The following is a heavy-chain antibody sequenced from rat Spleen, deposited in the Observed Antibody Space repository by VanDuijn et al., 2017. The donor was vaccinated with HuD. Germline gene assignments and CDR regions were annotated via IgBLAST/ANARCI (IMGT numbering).Heavy chain of an antibody. J-gene: IGHJ1*01. Sequence: EVQLVESDGGLVQPGRSLKLSCAASGFTFSDYYMAWVRQAPTKGLEWVATISSDGSLTYYRDTVKGRFTASRDNAKRTLYLQMDSLRSEDTATYYCASPVGGYFGFWGPGTMVTVSS. CDR1: GFTFSDYY. CDR2: ISSDGSLT. V-gene: IGHV5-29*01. D-gene: IGHD1-8*01. CDR3: ASPVGGYFGF.